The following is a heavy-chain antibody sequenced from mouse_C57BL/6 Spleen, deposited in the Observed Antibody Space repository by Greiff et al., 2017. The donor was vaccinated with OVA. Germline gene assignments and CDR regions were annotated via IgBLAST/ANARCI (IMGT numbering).Heavy chain of an antibody. CDR1: GYTFTSYW. V-gene: IGHV1-5*01. J-gene: IGHJ1*03. CDR3: TFTTEPYWYFDV. D-gene: IGHD1-1*01. CDR2: IYPGNSDT. Sequence: VQLQQSGTVLARPGASVKMSCKTSGYTFTSYWIHWVKQRPGQGLEWIGAIYPGNSDTSYNQKFKGKAKLTAVTSASTAYMELSSLTNEDSAVYYCTFTTEPYWYFDVWGTGTTVTVSS.